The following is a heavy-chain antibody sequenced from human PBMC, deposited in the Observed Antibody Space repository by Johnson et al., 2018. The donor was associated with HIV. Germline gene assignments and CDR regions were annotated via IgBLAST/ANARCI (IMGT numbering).Heavy chain of an antibody. Sequence: VQLVESGGGLVKPGGSLRLSCTASGINFGSYWMHWFRQAPGTGLVWVSHITSDGSYTNYADSLKGRCTISRDNSTNTMYLQMNSLRAEDTALYYCAKDMSSSWYRGAFDIWGQGTMVTVSS. CDR3: AKDMSSSWYRGAFDI. D-gene: IGHD6-13*01. J-gene: IGHJ3*02. V-gene: IGHV3-74*01. CDR1: GINFGSYW. CDR2: ITSDGSYT.